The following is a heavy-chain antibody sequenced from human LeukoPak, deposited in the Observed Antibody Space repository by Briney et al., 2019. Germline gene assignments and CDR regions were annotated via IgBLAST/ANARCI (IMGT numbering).Heavy chain of an antibody. CDR3: ARYYCSGGSCYHPGFDY. CDR2: IYYSGNT. CDR1: GGSISSSRYH. D-gene: IGHD2-15*01. V-gene: IGHV4-39*07. J-gene: IGHJ4*02. Sequence: SETLSLTCTVSGGSISSSRYHWGWVRQPPGKGLEWIGNIYYSGNTYYNPSLKSRVTISVDTSKNQFSLKLSSVTAADTAVYYCARYYCSGGSCYHPGFDYWGQGTLVTVSS.